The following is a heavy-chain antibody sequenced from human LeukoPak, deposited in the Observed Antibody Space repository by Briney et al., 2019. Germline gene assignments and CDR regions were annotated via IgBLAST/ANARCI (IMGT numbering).Heavy chain of an antibody. CDR1: GFTFSRYA. D-gene: IGHD6-19*01. CDR3: AKGSQWLVRGNWFDP. J-gene: IGHJ5*02. CDR2: ISGSGGST. Sequence: GGSLRLSCAASGFTFSRYAMSWVRQAPGKGLEWVSAISGSGGSTYYADSVKGRFTISRDNSKNTLYLQMNSLRAEDTAVYYCAKGSQWLVRGNWFDPWGQGTLVTVSS. V-gene: IGHV3-23*01.